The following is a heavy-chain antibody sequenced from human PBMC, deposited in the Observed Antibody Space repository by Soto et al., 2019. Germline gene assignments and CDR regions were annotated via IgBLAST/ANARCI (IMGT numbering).Heavy chain of an antibody. CDR2: VEYGGST. J-gene: IGHJ5*02. CDR3: ARHVRGAVTMNWFDP. D-gene: IGHD3-10*02. CDR1: GGSIISSNFY. Sequence: QLQESGPGLVKPSETLSLTCTVSGGSIISSNFYWGWIRQPPGKGLEWIGSVEYGGSTYDNPSLKSRVTLTADTSKNQFSLKLTAVTAADTAIYYCARHVRGAVTMNWFDPLGHGTLGTFSA. V-gene: IGHV4-39*01.